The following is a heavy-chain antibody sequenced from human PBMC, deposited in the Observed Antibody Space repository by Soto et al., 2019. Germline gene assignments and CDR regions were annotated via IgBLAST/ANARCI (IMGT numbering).Heavy chain of an antibody. J-gene: IGHJ3*02. D-gene: IGHD4-17*01. CDR2: ISSSTSYI. CDR1: GFTFSSYG. CDR3: ARDGSYVDYMEPDYGFDI. Sequence: EVQLVESGGGLVKPGGSLRLSCAASGFTFSSYGMNWVRQAPGKGLEWVSVISSSTSYIYYGDSVKGRFTISRDNAKNSLYLQMNGMRAKDTAVSYCARDGSYVDYMEPDYGFDIWGQGTMVTVSS. V-gene: IGHV3-21*01.